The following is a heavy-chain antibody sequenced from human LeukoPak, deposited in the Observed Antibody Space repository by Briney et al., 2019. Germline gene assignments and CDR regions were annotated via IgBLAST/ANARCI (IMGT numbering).Heavy chain of an antibody. CDR2: IKSDGGT. CDR1: GFTFSNYW. J-gene: IGHJ4*02. Sequence: SGGSLRLSCAASGFTFSNYWMNWVRQAPGKGLVWVSRIKSDGGTSYADSVKGRFTISRDNAKNTLYLQMNSLRAEDTAVYYCVRDLNYWGQGTLVTVSS. V-gene: IGHV3-74*01. D-gene: IGHD3-9*01. CDR3: VRDLNY.